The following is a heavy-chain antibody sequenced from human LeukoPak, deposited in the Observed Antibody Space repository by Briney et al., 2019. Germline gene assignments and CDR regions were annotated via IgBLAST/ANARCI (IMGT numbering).Heavy chain of an antibody. CDR2: VNPNSGNT. Sequence: ASVKVSCKASGYTFTTYDINWVRQAPGQGLEWMGWVNPNSGNTGYAQKFQGRVTMTRDTSIGTAYMELRSLRSEDTAVYYCATSSGIAYDYWGQGTLVTVSS. CDR3: ATSSGIAYDY. V-gene: IGHV1-8*01. J-gene: IGHJ4*02. CDR1: GYTFTTYD. D-gene: IGHD6-13*01.